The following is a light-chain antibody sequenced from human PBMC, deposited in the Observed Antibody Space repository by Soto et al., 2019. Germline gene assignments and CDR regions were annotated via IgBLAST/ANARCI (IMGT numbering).Light chain of an antibody. V-gene: IGLV2-11*01. Sequence: QSALTQPPSVSGSPGQSVTISCTGTSSDVGAYNFVSWYQQCPGKAPKLIIFDVSARPSGVPDRFSGSKSGNTASLTISGLQADDEADYYCSSYTSSSTWVFGGGTKLTVL. CDR1: SSDVGAYNF. CDR2: DVS. J-gene: IGLJ3*02. CDR3: SSYTSSSTWV.